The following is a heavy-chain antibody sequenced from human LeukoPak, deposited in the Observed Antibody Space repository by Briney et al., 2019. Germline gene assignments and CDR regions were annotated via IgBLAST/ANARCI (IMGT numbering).Heavy chain of an antibody. CDR2: IYHSGST. V-gene: IGHV4-39*07. J-gene: IGHJ5*02. CDR1: GVSISSSNSY. CDR3: ARDQGLTIFGVVHNWFDP. D-gene: IGHD3-3*01. Sequence: SETLSLTCTVSGVSISSSNSYWGWIRQPPGKGLEWVGSIYHSGSTYYNPSLKSRVTISVDTSKNQFSLKLSSVTAADTAVYYCARDQGLTIFGVVHNWFDPWGQGTLVTVSS.